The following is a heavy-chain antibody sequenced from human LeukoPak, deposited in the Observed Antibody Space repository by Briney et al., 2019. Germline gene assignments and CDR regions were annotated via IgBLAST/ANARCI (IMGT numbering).Heavy chain of an antibody. V-gene: IGHV3-20*01. CDR3: ASSCSSTSCYGRDV. D-gene: IGHD2-2*01. J-gene: IGHJ6*04. CDR1: GFTFRNSE. CDR2: INWNGGST. Sequence: PGGSLRLSCVASGFTFRNSEMNWVRQVPGKGLEWVSGINWNGGSTGYADSVKGRFTISRDNAKNSLYLQMNSLRAEDTALYHCASSCSSTSCYGRDVWGKGTTVTVSS.